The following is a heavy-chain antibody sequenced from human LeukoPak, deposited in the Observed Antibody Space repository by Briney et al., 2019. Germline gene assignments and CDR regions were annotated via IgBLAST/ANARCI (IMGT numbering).Heavy chain of an antibody. J-gene: IGHJ4*02. Sequence: PSGGSLRLSCAASGFTFSNYWMSWVRQSPGRGLEWVANIDQDGSAEYYVDSVGGRFTVSRDNAKNSLYLQIDSLRAEDTAVYYCARADNYGSILDYWGRGTLVTVSS. D-gene: IGHD3-10*01. CDR1: GFTFSNYW. CDR3: ARADNYGSILDY. V-gene: IGHV3-7*04. CDR2: IDQDGSAE.